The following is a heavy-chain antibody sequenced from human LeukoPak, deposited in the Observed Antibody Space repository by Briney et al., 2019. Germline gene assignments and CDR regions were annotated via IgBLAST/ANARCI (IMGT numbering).Heavy chain of an antibody. V-gene: IGHV3-48*03. CDR2: ISSSGSTI. Sequence: PGRSLRLSCAASGFTFSSYAMHWVRQAPGKGLEWVSYISSSGSTIYYADSVKGRFTISRDNAKNSLYLQMNSLRAEDTAVYYCARVGAGVSATHWGQGTLVTVSS. CDR3: ARVGAGVSATH. J-gene: IGHJ4*02. CDR1: GFTFSSYA. D-gene: IGHD3-10*01.